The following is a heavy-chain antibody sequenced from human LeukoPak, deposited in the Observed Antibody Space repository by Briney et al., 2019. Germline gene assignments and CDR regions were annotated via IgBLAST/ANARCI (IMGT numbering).Heavy chain of an antibody. CDR2: IYYSGST. V-gene: IGHV4-39*01. Sequence: SETLSLTCTVSGGSISSSSYYWGWIRQPPGKGLEWIGSIYYSGSTYYNPSLKSRVTISVDTSKNQFSLKLSSVTAADTAVYYCARAIGYCSGGSCSLDYWGQGTLVTVSS. CDR1: GGSISSSSYY. J-gene: IGHJ4*02. CDR3: ARAIGYCSGGSCSLDY. D-gene: IGHD2-15*01.